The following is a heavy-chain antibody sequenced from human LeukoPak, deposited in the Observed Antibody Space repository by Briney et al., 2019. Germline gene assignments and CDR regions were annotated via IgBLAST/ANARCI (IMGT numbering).Heavy chain of an antibody. Sequence: GGSLRLSCAASGFTFSSYSMNWVRQAPGKGLEWVSFISDSATTIYYVDSVKGRFTISRDNAKNSLYLQMNSLRDEDTAVYYCARSRPLRGVTVDYWGQGTLVTVSS. J-gene: IGHJ4*02. CDR3: ARSRPLRGVTVDY. V-gene: IGHV3-48*02. CDR1: GFTFSSYS. D-gene: IGHD3-10*01. CDR2: ISDSATTI.